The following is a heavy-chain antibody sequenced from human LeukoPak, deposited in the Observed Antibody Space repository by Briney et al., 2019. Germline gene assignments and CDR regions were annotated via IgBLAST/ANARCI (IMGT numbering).Heavy chain of an antibody. CDR3: ARDYRIAAAGFGY. Sequence: SETLSLTCTVSGGSISSSSYYWGWIRQPPGKGLEWIGSIYYSGSTYYNPSLKSRVTISVDTSKNQFSLKLSSVTAADTAVYYCARDYRIAAAGFGYWGQGTLVTVSS. CDR1: GGSISSSSYY. CDR2: IYYSGST. J-gene: IGHJ4*02. V-gene: IGHV4-39*07. D-gene: IGHD6-13*01.